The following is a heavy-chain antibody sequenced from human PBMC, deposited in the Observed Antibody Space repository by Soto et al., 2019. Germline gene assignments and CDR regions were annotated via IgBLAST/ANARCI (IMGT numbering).Heavy chain of an antibody. Sequence: SETLSLTCTFSVGSIISYYWRWIRQPAGKGLEWIGRIYTSGSTNYNPSLKSRVTMSVDTSKNQFSLKLSSVTAADTAVYYCARDQSRYYYDSSGYYPRPYYYYGMDVWGQGTTVTVSS. J-gene: IGHJ6*02. CDR2: IYTSGST. V-gene: IGHV4-4*07. CDR3: ARDQSRYYYDSSGYYPRPYYYYGMDV. CDR1: VGSIISYY. D-gene: IGHD3-22*01.